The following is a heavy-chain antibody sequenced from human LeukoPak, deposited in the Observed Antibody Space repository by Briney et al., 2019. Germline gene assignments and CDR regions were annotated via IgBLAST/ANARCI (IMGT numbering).Heavy chain of an antibody. D-gene: IGHD2-2*01. CDR1: GFTFSSYS. CDR3: GRACSSTTCGSSGGVYAVDI. Sequence: PGGPLTLSCSASGFTFSSYSIDWVRQAPGKGLEWVSFIGSGGASRSYAASVKGRFTISRDNAKNSLYLHMSSLRAEDTAVYYCGRACSSTTCGSSGGVYAVDIWGQGTMVTVSS. CDR2: IGSGGASR. V-gene: IGHV3-21*01. J-gene: IGHJ3*02.